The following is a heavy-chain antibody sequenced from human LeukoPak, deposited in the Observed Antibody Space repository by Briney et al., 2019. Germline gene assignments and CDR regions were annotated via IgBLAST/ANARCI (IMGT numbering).Heavy chain of an antibody. D-gene: IGHD1-1*01. CDR1: GGTFSSYA. J-gene: IGHJ5*02. CDR3: ASRQTGTTSGSWFDP. Sequence: VASVKVSCKASGGTFSSYAISWVRQAPGQGLEWMGRIIPIFGIANYAQKFRGRVTITADKSTSTAYMELSSLRSEDTAVYYCASRQTGTTSGSWFDPWGQGTLVTVSS. V-gene: IGHV1-69*04. CDR2: IIPIFGIA.